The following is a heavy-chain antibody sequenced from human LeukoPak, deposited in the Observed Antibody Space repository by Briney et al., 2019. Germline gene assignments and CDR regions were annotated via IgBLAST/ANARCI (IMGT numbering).Heavy chain of an antibody. CDR1: GGSISSGAYY. CDR2: IYSTGVT. J-gene: IGHJ4*02. CDR3: ARIGSHNDFWSGYSH. D-gene: IGHD3-3*01. V-gene: IGHV4-61*02. Sequence: PSQTLSLTCTVSGGSISSGAYYWSWIRQPAGKTLEWIGRIYSTGVTDYSPSFKSRVSMSLDTSRNQFSLKLRSVTAADTAMYYCARIGSHNDFWSGYSHWGQGTLVAVSS.